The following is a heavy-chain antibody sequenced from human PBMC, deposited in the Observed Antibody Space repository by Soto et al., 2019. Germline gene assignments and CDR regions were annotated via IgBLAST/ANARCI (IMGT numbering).Heavy chain of an antibody. Sequence: ASVKVSCKASGYTFTSYDINWVRQATGQGLEWMGWMNPNSGNTGYAQKFQGRVTMTRNTSISTAYMELSSLRSEDTAVYYCARFFSFASYYDFWSGYYNYYYYGMDVWGQGTTVTVS. J-gene: IGHJ6*02. D-gene: IGHD3-3*01. CDR1: GYTFTSYD. V-gene: IGHV1-8*01. CDR2: MNPNSGNT. CDR3: ARFFSFASYYDFWSGYYNYYYYGMDV.